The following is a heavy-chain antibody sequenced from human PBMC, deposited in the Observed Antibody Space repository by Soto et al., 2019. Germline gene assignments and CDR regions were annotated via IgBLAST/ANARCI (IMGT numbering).Heavy chain of an antibody. D-gene: IGHD6-19*01. V-gene: IGHV4-34*01. CDR1: GGSFSGYY. CDR3: ARGTEQWLVSYYYGMDV. CDR2: IYYSGST. J-gene: IGHJ6*02. Sequence: SETLSLTCAVYGGSFSGYYWGWIRQPPGKGLEWIGSIYYSGSTYYNPSLKSRVTISVDTSKNQFSLKLSSVTAADTAVYYCARGTEQWLVSYYYGMDVWGQGTTVTVSS.